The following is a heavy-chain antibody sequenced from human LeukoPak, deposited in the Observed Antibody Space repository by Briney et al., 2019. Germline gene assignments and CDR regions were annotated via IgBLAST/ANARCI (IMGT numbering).Heavy chain of an antibody. V-gene: IGHV1-18*01. J-gene: IGHJ4*02. CDR2: ISAYNGNT. CDR1: GYTFTSYG. Sequence: ASVKVSCKASGYTFTSYGISWVRQAPGQGLEWMGWISAYNGNTNYAQKLQGRVTMTTDTSTSTAYMELRSLRSDDTAVYYCARVAYYYGSGRPYYFDYWGQGTLVTVSS. D-gene: IGHD3-10*01. CDR3: ARVAYYYGSGRPYYFDY.